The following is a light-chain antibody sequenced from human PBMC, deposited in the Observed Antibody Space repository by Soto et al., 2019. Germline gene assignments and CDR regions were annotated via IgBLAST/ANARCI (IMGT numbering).Light chain of an antibody. CDR2: EVT. CDR3: SSYAGSNNFV. CDR1: SSDVGYYDY. V-gene: IGLV2-8*01. J-gene: IGLJ1*01. Sequence: QSVLTQPPSASGFPGQSVTISCTGTSSDVGYYDYVSWYQQHPDKAPKLVIYEVTKRPSGVPDRVSASKSGNTASLTVSGLRAEDGADYYCSSYAGSNNFVFGSGTKVTVL.